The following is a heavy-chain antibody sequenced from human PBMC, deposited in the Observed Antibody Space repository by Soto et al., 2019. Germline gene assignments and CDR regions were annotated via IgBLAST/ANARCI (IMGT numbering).Heavy chain of an antibody. D-gene: IGHD3-10*01. CDR1: GFTFSSHT. Sequence: GGSLRLSCAASGFTFSSHTMNWVRQAPGKGLEWISYITSTSSTNNYADSVKGRFTISRDNANNSLYLQMNSLRDEDTAVYYSARRIAMFRAPYNYYAMDFWGQGATVTVSS. J-gene: IGHJ6*02. CDR3: ARRIAMFRAPYNYYAMDF. CDR2: ITSTSSTN. V-gene: IGHV3-48*02.